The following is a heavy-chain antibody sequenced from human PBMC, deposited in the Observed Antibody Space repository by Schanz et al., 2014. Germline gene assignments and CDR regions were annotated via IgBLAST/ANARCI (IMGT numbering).Heavy chain of an antibody. Sequence: EVQLVESGGGLVKPGGSLRLSCATSGFTLNNAWMNWVRQAPGKGLQWVARIKSKTDGGTRAYAAPVKGRFTISTDDTKNTVHRHKNTLQSEGATVYACAAELCFGAEWGVSWGQGTLVTVSS. CDR1: GFTLNNAW. CDR3: AAELCFGAEWGVS. CDR2: IKSKTDGGTR. D-gene: IGHD2-8*01. V-gene: IGHV3-15*01. J-gene: IGHJ4*02.